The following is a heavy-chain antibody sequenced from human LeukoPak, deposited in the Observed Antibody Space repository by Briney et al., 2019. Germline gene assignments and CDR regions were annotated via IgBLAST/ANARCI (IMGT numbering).Heavy chain of an antibody. D-gene: IGHD6-13*01. V-gene: IGHV4-59*01. CDR3: ARLSLYSSSWYPYYMDV. Sequence: SETLSLTCTVSGGSISSYYWSWIRDPPGKGLEWIGYIYYSGSTNYNPSLKSRVTISVDTSKNQFSLKLSSVTAADTAVYYCARLSLYSSSWYPYYMDVWGKGTTVTVSS. CDR2: IYYSGST. CDR1: GGSISSYY. J-gene: IGHJ6*03.